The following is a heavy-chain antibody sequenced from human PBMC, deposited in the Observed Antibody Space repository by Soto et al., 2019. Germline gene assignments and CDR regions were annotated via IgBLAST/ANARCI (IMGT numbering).Heavy chain of an antibody. V-gene: IGHV3-7*01. J-gene: IGHJ3*02. CDR2: IKQDGSEK. D-gene: IGHD6-13*01. CDR1: GFTFSSYW. Sequence: GGSLRLSCAASGFTFSSYWMSWVRQAPGKGLEWVANIKQDGSEKYYVDSVKGRFTISRDNAKNSLYLQMNSLRAEDTAVYYCARDGTPGIASKVGAFDIWGQGTMVT. CDR3: ARDGTPGIASKVGAFDI.